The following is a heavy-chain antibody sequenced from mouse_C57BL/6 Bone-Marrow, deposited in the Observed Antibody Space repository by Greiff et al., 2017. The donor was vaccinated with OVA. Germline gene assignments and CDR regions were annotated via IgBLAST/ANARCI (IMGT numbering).Heavy chain of an antibody. CDR2: IDTENGDT. Sequence: VQLQQSGAELVRPGASVKLSCTASGFNIKDDYMHWVKQRPEQGLEWIGWIDTENGDTEYASKFQGKATITADTSSNTAYLQLSSLTSEDTAFSYCTTSGSSPYYAMDYWGQGTSVTVSS. J-gene: IGHJ4*01. CDR1: GFNIKDDY. D-gene: IGHD1-1*01. CDR3: TTSGSSPYYAMDY. V-gene: IGHV14-4*01.